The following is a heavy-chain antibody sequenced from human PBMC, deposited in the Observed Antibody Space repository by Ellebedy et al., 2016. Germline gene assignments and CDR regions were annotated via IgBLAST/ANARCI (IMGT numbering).Heavy chain of an antibody. V-gene: IGHV1-2*02. CDR2: INPNSGGT. J-gene: IGHJ4*02. CDR1: GYTFTGYY. D-gene: IGHD3-22*01. CDR3: ARVPAAHYYDSPIDY. Sequence: ASVKVSXXASGYTFTGYYMHWVRQAPGQGLEWMGWINPNSGGTNYAQKFQGRVTMTRDTSISTAYMELSRLRSDDTAVYYCARVPAAHYYDSPIDYWGQGTLVTVSS.